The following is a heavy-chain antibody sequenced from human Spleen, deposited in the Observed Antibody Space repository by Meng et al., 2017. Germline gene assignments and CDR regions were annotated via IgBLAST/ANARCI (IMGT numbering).Heavy chain of an antibody. J-gene: IGHJ4*02. D-gene: IGHD2-15*01. Sequence: ASVKVSCKVSGYTLTKLSMHWVRQAPGKGLEWMGGFDPEDGETIYAQKFQGRVTLTEDTSTDTTYMELSSLRSEDTAVYYCARDRVVVVAASFYFDYWGQGALVTVSS. CDR2: FDPEDGET. CDR1: GYTLTKLS. CDR3: ARDRVVVVAASFYFDY. V-gene: IGHV1-24*01.